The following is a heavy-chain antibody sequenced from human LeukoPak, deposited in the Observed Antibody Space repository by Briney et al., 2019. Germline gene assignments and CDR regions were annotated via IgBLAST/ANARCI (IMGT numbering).Heavy chain of an antibody. Sequence: GGSLRLSCAASGFTFSGSVIHWVRQASGKGLEWVGRIRSKANSYATAYAASMKNRFTISRDDSKDTAYLQMNSLRNEDTAVYYCSRLWGDCGGDCYSRDFWGQGTLVTVSS. CDR3: SRLWGDCGGDCYSRDF. J-gene: IGHJ4*02. CDR1: GFTFSGSV. CDR2: IRSKANSYAT. V-gene: IGHV3-73*01. D-gene: IGHD2-21*02.